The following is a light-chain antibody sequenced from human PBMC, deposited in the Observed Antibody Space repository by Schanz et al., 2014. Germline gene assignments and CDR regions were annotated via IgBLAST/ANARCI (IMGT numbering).Light chain of an antibody. CDR3: ASWDDSLNARV. J-gene: IGLJ3*02. CDR2: NVN. CDR1: SSDVGSYDY. V-gene: IGLV2-11*01. Sequence: QSALIQPPSVSGSPGQSVTISCTGTSSDVGSYDYVSWYQQHPGTVPKPMIYNVNTRPSGVPDRFSGSKSGNTASMTISGLQAEDEADYYCASWDDSLNARVFGGGTKLTVL.